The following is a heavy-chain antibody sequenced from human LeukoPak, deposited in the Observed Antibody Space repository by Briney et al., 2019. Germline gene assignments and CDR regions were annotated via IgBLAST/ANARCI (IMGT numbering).Heavy chain of an antibody. CDR3: ARGVLISYKQYYFDY. J-gene: IGHJ4*02. Sequence: PGGSLRLSCAASGFTFSNAWMSWVRQAPGKGLEWVSVIYSGGSTYYADSVKGRFTISRDNSKNTLYLQMNSLRAEDTAVYYCARGVLISYKQYYFDYWGQGTLVTVSS. CDR2: IYSGGST. D-gene: IGHD5-24*01. CDR1: GFTFSNAW. V-gene: IGHV3-53*01.